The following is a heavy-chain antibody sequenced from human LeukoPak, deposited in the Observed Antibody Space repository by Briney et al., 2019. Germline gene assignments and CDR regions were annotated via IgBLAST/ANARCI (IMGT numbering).Heavy chain of an antibody. D-gene: IGHD6-19*01. Sequence: ASVKVSCKASGGTFSSYAISWVRQAPGQGLEWMGWISAYNGNTNYAQKLQGRVTMTTDTSTSTAYMELRSLRSDDTAVYYCARGSGAVAGTKDDYWGQGTLVTVSS. J-gene: IGHJ4*02. CDR1: GGTFSSYA. CDR2: ISAYNGNT. CDR3: ARGSGAVAGTKDDY. V-gene: IGHV1-18*01.